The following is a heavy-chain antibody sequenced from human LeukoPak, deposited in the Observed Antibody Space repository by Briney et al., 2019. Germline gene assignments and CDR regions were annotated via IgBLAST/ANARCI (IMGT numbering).Heavy chain of an antibody. D-gene: IGHD3-22*01. CDR2: ISGSGGST. CDR3: ARDRDSLDY. CDR1: GFTFSNYA. Sequence: GGSLRLSCAASGFTFSNYAMSWVRQAPGKGLEWVSSISGSGGSTYYADSVKGRFTISRDNSKNTLYLQMNSLRAEDTAVYYCARDRDSLDYWGQGTLVTVSS. V-gene: IGHV3-23*01. J-gene: IGHJ4*02.